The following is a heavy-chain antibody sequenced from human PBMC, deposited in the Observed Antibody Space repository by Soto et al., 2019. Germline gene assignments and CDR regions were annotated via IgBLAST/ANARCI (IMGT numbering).Heavy chain of an antibody. CDR3: EAGGLWFGELPNYTDFDY. CDR1: GFTFSNAW. J-gene: IGHJ4*02. CDR2: IKSKTDGGTT. V-gene: IGHV3-15*01. D-gene: IGHD3-10*01. Sequence: EVQLVESGGGLVKPGGSLRLSCAASGFTFSNAWMSWVRQAPGKGLEWVGRIKSKTDGGTTDYAAPVKGRFTISRDDSKNTLYLQMNSLKTEDTAVYYCEAGGLWFGELPNYTDFDYWGQGTLVTASS.